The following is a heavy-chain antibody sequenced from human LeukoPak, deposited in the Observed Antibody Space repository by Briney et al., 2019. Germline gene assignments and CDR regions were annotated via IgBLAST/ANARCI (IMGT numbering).Heavy chain of an antibody. V-gene: IGHV4-39*01. D-gene: IGHD3-22*01. CDR3: ARHYYDSTGYYYFDY. J-gene: IGHJ4*02. CDR1: GDSITGSSYY. CDR2: MYYSGST. Sequence: SETLSLTCTVSGDSITGSSYYWGWIRQPPGKGLEWIGSMYYSGSTYSNPSLKSRVTISVDTSKNQFSLKPSSVTAADTAVYYCARHYYDSTGYYYFDYWGKGTLVTVSS.